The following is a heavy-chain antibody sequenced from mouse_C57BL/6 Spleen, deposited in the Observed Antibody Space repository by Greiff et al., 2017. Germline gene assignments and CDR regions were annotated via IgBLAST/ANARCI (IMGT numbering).Heavy chain of an antibody. CDR1: GYTFTSYW. D-gene: IGHD2-3*01. CDR2: IDPSDSYT. V-gene: IGHV1-50*01. Sequence: VQLQQPGAELVKPGASVKLSCKASGYTFTSYWMQWVKQRPGQGLEWIGEIDPSDSYTNYNQKFKGKATLTVDTSSSTAYMQLSSLTSEDSAVYYCARGGYYERVWFAYWGQGTLVTVSA. CDR3: ARGGYYERVWFAY. J-gene: IGHJ3*01.